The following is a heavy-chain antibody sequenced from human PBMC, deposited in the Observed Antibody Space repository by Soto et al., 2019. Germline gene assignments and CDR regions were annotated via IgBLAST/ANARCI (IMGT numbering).Heavy chain of an antibody. V-gene: IGHV3-43*01. CDR3: AKDINYGSGSSPDAFDI. CDR2: ISWDGGST. CDR1: GFTFDDYT. J-gene: IGHJ3*02. Sequence: EVQLVESGGVVVQPGGSLRLSCAASGFTFDDYTMHWVRQAPGKGLEWVSLISWDGGSTYYADSVKGRFTISRDNSKNSLYLQMNSLRTEDTALYYCAKDINYGSGSSPDAFDIWGQGTMVTVSS. D-gene: IGHD3-10*01.